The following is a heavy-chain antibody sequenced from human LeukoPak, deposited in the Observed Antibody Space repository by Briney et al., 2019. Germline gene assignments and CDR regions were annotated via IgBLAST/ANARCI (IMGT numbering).Heavy chain of an antibody. Sequence: PSETLSLTCTVSGGSISSYYWSWIRQPPGKGLEWIGYIYYSGSTNYNPSLKSRVTISVDTSKNQFSLKLSSVTAADTAVYYCSSSSWYRGFDYWGQGTLVTVSS. CDR3: SSSSWYRGFDY. CDR1: GGSISSYY. V-gene: IGHV4-59*08. J-gene: IGHJ4*02. CDR2: IYYSGST. D-gene: IGHD6-13*01.